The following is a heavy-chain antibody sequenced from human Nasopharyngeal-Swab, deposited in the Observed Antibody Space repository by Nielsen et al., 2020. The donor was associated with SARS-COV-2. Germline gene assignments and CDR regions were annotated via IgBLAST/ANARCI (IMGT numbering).Heavy chain of an antibody. Sequence: GESLKISCAASGFPFSSYGMHWVRQAPGKGLEWVAVISYDGSNKYYVDSVKGRFTISRDNSKNTLYLQMNSLRAEDTAVYYCARDRAAAGWVLTYYFDYWGQGTLVTVSS. V-gene: IGHV3-30*03. CDR1: GFPFSSYG. D-gene: IGHD3-22*01. J-gene: IGHJ4*02. CDR3: ARDRAAAGWVLTYYFDY. CDR2: ISYDGSNK.